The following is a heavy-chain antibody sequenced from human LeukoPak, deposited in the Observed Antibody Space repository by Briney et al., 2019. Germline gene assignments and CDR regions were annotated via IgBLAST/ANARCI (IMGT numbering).Heavy chain of an antibody. CDR3: AGHHPRNTVDF. Sequence: SETLSLTCTVSGGSISSYYWSWIRQPPGKGLEWIAYISDIGSINYNSSLKSRVTISLDTSKNQFSLKLSSVTAADTAVYYCAGHHPRNTVDFWGQGTLVTVSS. CDR1: GGSISSYY. CDR2: ISDIGSI. J-gene: IGHJ4*02. D-gene: IGHD2-8*02. V-gene: IGHV4-59*08.